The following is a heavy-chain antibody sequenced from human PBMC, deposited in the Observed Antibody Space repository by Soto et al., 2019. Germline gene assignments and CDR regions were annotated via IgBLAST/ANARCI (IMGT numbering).Heavy chain of an antibody. CDR2: INAGNGNT. J-gene: IGHJ4*02. D-gene: IGHD6-19*01. V-gene: IGHV1-3*01. Sequence: QVQLVQSGAEVKKPGASVKVSCKASGYTFTNYAMHWVRQAPGQRLEWMGWINAGNGNTTYSQKFQDRVTITRDTSASTAYMELSSLTSDDTAVYYCARDSHGCDYWGQGTLVTVSS. CDR3: ARDSHGCDY. CDR1: GYTFTNYA.